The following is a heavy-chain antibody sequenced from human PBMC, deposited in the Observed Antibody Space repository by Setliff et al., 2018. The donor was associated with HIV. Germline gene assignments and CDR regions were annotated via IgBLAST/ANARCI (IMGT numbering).Heavy chain of an antibody. CDR3: ASSPGTVFGVVILNPRFDS. CDR1: KFTLSTYS. V-gene: IGHV3-21*01. Sequence: GESLRLSCAASKFTLSTYSVNWVRQAPGKGLEWVSSISPRTTYIYYADSVKGRFTISRDDAKNSLYLQMNSLRAEDTAVYYCASSPGTVFGVVILNPRFDSWGQGTLVTVSS. CDR2: ISPRTTYI. D-gene: IGHD3-3*01. J-gene: IGHJ4*02.